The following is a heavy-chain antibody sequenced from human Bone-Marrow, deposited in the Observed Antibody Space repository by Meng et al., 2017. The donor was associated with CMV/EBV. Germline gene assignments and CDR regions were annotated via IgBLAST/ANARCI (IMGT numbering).Heavy chain of an antibody. Sequence: GESLKISCAASGFTFSSYGMHWVRQAPGKGLEWVAFIRYDGSNKYYADSAKGRFTISRDNSKNKLYLQMNSLRAEDTAVYYCAKDYIGYYDFWSGYYTYYYYYGMDVWGQGTLVTVSS. CDR2: IRYDGSNK. J-gene: IGHJ6*02. CDR1: GFTFSSYG. D-gene: IGHD3-3*01. V-gene: IGHV3-30*02. CDR3: AKDYIGYYDFWSGYYTYYYYYGMDV.